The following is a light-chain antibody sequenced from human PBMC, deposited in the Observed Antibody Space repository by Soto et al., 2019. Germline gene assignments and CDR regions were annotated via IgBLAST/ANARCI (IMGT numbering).Light chain of an antibody. V-gene: IGLV2-14*03. J-gene: IGLJ2*01. CDR1: SSDIGSY. Sequence: QSALTQPASVSGSPGQSITLSCTGISSDIGSYVSWYQQYPGKAPKLMIYDVSHRPSGVSNRFSGSKSGNTASLTISGLQAEGEADYYCSSYTSYTAVFGGGTKLTVL. CDR3: SSYTSYTAV. CDR2: DVS.